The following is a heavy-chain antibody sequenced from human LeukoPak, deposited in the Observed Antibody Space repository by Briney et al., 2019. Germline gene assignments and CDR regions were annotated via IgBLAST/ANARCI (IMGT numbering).Heavy chain of an antibody. CDR2: TRNEANIYTT. V-gene: IGHV3-72*01. CDR1: GFIFSDHY. CDR3: ASPVGATTVRAFDI. J-gene: IGHJ3*02. D-gene: IGHD1-26*01. Sequence: GGSLRLSCAASGFIFSDHYMDWVRQAPGKGLEWVGPTRNEANIYTTKYAASVKGRFTISRDDSKNSLYLQMNSLKTEDTAVYYCASPVGATTVRAFDIWGQGTMVTVSS.